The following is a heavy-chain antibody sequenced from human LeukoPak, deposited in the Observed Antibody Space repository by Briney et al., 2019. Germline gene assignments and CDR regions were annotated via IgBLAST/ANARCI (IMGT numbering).Heavy chain of an antibody. CDR2: ISYDGSNK. Sequence: PGGSLRLSCAASGFTFSSYAMHWVHQAPGKGLEWVAVISYDGSNKYYADSVKGRFTISRDNSKNTLYLQMNSLRAEDTAVYYCAKDQAPVTTGWFDPWGQGTLVTVSS. CDR3: AKDQAPVTTGWFDP. J-gene: IGHJ5*02. D-gene: IGHD4-11*01. V-gene: IGHV3-30-3*01. CDR1: GFTFSSYA.